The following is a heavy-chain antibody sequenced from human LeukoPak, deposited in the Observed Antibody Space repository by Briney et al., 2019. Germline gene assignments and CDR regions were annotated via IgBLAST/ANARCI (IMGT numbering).Heavy chain of an antibody. D-gene: IGHD3-10*01. V-gene: IGHV4-59*01. Sequence: SETLSLTCTVTGGSLSSYYWSWLRQPPGKGLEWIGYIYNSGSTNYNPSLMSRVTISVDTSKNQCSLMLSSVTAADTALYCFSRAFGGYYIDYWGQGTLVTVSS. CDR1: GGSLSSYY. CDR2: IYNSGST. J-gene: IGHJ4*02. CDR3: SRAFGGYYIDY.